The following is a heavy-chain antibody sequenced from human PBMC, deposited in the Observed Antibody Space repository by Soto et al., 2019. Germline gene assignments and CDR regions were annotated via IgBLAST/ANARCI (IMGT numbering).Heavy chain of an antibody. Sequence: VLLQESGPRLLRPSETLSLTCTVSDDSFRGAEYYWSWIRQPLGKGPEWIGYTYYNGDTKYNPALRSRVTMSEDTSTNQFSLRLSSVTAADRAVYFCARGPAYINGWRTFDLWGRGIMVTVSS. J-gene: IGHJ4*02. CDR2: TYYNGDT. V-gene: IGHV4-61*08. D-gene: IGHD6-19*01. CDR3: ARGPAYINGWRTFDL. CDR1: DDSFRGAEYY.